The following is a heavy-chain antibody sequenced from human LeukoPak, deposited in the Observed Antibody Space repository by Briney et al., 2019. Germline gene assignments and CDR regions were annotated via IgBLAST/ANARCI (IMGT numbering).Heavy chain of an antibody. CDR2: IKQDGSDK. V-gene: IGHV3-7*01. Sequence: GGSLRLSCAASGFPFSSYWMSWVRQAPGKGLEWVANIKQDGSDKYYVDSVKGRFTISRDNAKNSLYLQLNSLRADDTAVYYCARLFPNLDAFDIWGQGTMVTVSS. CDR3: ARLFPNLDAFDI. D-gene: IGHD2/OR15-2a*01. J-gene: IGHJ3*02. CDR1: GFPFSSYW.